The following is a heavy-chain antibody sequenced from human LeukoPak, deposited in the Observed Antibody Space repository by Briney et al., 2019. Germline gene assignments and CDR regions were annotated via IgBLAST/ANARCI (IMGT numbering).Heavy chain of an antibody. V-gene: IGHV1-69*06. J-gene: IGHJ4*02. CDR1: GGTFSSYA. CDR3: ARNIRFGGNYYFDY. CDR2: IIPIFGTA. D-gene: IGHD3-16*01. Sequence: SVKVSCKASGGTFSSYAISWVRQAPGQGLEWMGGIIPIFGTANYAQKFQGRVTITADKSTSTAYMELSSLRSEDTAVYYCARNIRFGGNYYFDYWGQGTLVTVSS.